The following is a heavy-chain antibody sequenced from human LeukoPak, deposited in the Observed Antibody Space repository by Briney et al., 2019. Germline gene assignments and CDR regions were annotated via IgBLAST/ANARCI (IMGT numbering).Heavy chain of an antibody. D-gene: IGHD5-18*01. Sequence: GGSLRLSCAPSRLTLSKYWMTWARHAHEKGLEWEANIKEDGSEKYYVKSVEGRFTICRENAKNALYLQMDSRRAEDTAVYCCGRGAYNYGSFDYWGQGTLVTVSS. J-gene: IGHJ4*02. CDR2: IKEDGSEK. CDR1: RLTLSKYW. CDR3: GRGAYNYGSFDY. V-gene: IGHV3-7*01.